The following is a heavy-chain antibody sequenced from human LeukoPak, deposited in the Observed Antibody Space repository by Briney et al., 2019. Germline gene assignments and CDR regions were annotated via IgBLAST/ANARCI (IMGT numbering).Heavy chain of an antibody. CDR3: ARPQLIPYYYYGMDV. CDR1: GFSFSSYG. Sequence: GRSLRLSCAASGFSFSSYGMRWVRQPPGKGLEWVAVIWYDGSNKYYADSVKGRFTISRDNSKNTLYLQMNSLRAEDTAVYYCARPQLIPYYYYGMDVWGQGTTVTVSS. J-gene: IGHJ6*02. D-gene: IGHD6-13*01. V-gene: IGHV3-33*01. CDR2: IWYDGSNK.